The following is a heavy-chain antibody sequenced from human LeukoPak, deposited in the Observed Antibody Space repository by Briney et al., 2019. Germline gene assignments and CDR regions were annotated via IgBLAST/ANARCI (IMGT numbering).Heavy chain of an antibody. D-gene: IGHD3-22*01. Sequence: SETLSLTCTVSGGSISSSSYSWGWIRQPPGKGLEWIGSIYYSGSTYYNPSLKSRVTISVDTSKNQFSLKLSSGTAADTAVYYCASRDAHYYDSSGYYSDWGQGTLVTVSS. CDR3: ASRDAHYYDSSGYYSD. V-gene: IGHV4-39*01. J-gene: IGHJ4*02. CDR1: GGSISSSSYS. CDR2: IYYSGST.